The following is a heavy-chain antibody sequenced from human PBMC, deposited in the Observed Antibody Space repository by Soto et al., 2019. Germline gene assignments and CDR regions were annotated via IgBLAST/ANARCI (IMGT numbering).Heavy chain of an antibody. V-gene: IGHV1-3*01. Sequence: QVQLVQSGAEVKKPGASVKVSCKASGYTFTSYAMHWVRQAPGQRLEWMGWINAGNGNRKYSQKFQGRVTTTRDTSASTAYMELSSLRSEDTAVYYCARSDGPLGDYWGQGTLVTVSS. D-gene: IGHD4-17*01. CDR3: ARSDGPLGDY. CDR1: GYTFTSYA. CDR2: INAGNGNR. J-gene: IGHJ4*02.